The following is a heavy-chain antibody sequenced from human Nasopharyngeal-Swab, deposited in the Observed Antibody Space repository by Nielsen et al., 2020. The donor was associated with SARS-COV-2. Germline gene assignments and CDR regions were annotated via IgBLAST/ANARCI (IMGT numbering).Heavy chain of an antibody. Sequence: RQAPGKGLEWIGSIYYSGSTYYNPSLKSRVTISVDTSKNQFSLKLSSVTAADTAVYYCARGGPLLSYYDSRGSYFDYWGRGTLVTVSS. CDR2: IYYSGST. J-gene: IGHJ4*02. V-gene: IGHV4-39*07. CDR3: ARGGPLLSYYDSRGSYFDY. D-gene: IGHD3-22*01.